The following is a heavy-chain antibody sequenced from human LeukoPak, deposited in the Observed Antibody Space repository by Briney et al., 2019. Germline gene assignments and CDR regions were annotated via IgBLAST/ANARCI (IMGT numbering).Heavy chain of an antibody. Sequence: SETLSLTCTVSGGSIGSGGYYWSWIRQHPGKGLEWIGYIYYSGSTYYNPSLKSRVTISADTSKNQFSLKLSSVTAADTAVYYCARALPLRLGELSLRRRFDYWGQGTLVTVSS. D-gene: IGHD3-16*02. V-gene: IGHV4-31*03. CDR1: GGSIGSGGYY. CDR3: ARALPLRLGELSLRRRFDY. CDR2: IYYSGST. J-gene: IGHJ4*02.